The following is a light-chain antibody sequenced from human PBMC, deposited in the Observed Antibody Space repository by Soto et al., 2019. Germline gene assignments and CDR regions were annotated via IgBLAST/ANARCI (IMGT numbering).Light chain of an antibody. V-gene: IGKV1-9*01. CDR3: QQLKSYPQT. Sequence: DIQMTQSPSTLSASAGDRVTITCRASQSISTWLAWYQQKPGKAPKLLMYAASTLQSGVPSRFSGSGSGTEFTLTISSLQPEDFATYYCQQLKSYPQTFGQGTKVDIK. J-gene: IGKJ1*01. CDR1: QSISTW. CDR2: AAS.